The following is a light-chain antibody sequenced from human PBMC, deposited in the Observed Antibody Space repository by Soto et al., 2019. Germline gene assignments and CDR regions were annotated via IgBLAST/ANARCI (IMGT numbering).Light chain of an antibody. J-gene: IGLJ1*01. CDR1: SSNIGSST. CDR2: SNN. CDR3: AARDDSLNGYV. V-gene: IGLV1-44*01. Sequence: QSVLTQPPSASGTPGQRVTISCSGSSSNIGSSTVNWYQQLPGTAPKLLIYSNNQRPSGVPDRFSGSKSGTSASLAISGLQSEDEADYYCAARDDSLNGYVFGTGTKLTVL.